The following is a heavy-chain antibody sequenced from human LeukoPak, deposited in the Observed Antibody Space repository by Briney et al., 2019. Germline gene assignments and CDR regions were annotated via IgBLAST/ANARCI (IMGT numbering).Heavy chain of an antibody. J-gene: IGHJ4*02. CDR1: GFTFSSYE. D-gene: IGHD2-2*01. V-gene: IGHV3-48*03. Sequence: PGGSLRLSCAASGFTFSSYEMNWVRQAPGKGLEWVSYISSSGSTIYYADSVKGRFTISRDNAKNSLYLQMNSLRAEDTAVYYCARADCTSCPTDYWGQGTLVTVSS. CDR2: ISSSGSTI. CDR3: ARADCTSCPTDY.